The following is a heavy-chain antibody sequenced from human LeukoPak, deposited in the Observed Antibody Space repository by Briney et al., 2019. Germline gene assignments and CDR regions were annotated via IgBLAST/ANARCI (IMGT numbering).Heavy chain of an antibody. Sequence: ASVKVSCKASGYTFTGHYMHWVRQAPGQGLEWMGWINPDSGGTKYAQKFQGRVTMTRDTSISTAYMELSRLRSDDTAVYYCARDYGSGTYYYFYMDVWGKGTTVTISS. D-gene: IGHD3-10*01. J-gene: IGHJ6*03. CDR3: ARDYGSGTYYYFYMDV. V-gene: IGHV1-2*02. CDR1: GYTFTGHY. CDR2: INPDSGGT.